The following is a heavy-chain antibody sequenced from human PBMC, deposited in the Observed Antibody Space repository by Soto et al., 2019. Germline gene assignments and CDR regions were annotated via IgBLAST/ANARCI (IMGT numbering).Heavy chain of an antibody. CDR1: GFTFSSYG. CDR3: AREGDYYDSFSYFDY. CDR2: IWYDGSNK. V-gene: IGHV3-33*01. Sequence: GGSLRLSCAASGFTFSSYGMHWVRQAPGKGLEWVAVIWYDGSNKYYADSVKGRFTISRDNSKNTLYLQMNSLRAEDTAVYYCAREGDYYDSFSYFDYWGQGTLVTVSS. J-gene: IGHJ4*02. D-gene: IGHD3-22*01.